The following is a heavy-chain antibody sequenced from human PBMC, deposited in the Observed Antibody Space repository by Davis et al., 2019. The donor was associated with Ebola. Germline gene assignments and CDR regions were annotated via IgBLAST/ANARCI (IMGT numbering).Heavy chain of an antibody. J-gene: IGHJ4*02. D-gene: IGHD5-18*01. CDR1: GFSLTTGGVC. V-gene: IGHV2-70*12. Sequence: SGPTLVKPTQTLTLTCSCSGFSLTTGGVCVHWIRQPPGKGLEWLALIDWDDDKYYSTSLKSRLTISRDTSKNQVVLTMTNMDPVDTATYYCAHKAAMGTFDYWGQGTLVTVSS. CDR2: IDWDDDK. CDR3: AHKAAMGTFDY.